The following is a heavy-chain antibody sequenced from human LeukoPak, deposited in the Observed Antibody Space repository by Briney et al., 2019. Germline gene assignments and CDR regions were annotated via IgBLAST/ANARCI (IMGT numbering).Heavy chain of an antibody. V-gene: IGHV4-38-2*02. CDR3: VRSEIDDYSRY. CDR1: GYSISSGYE. D-gene: IGHD4-11*01. CDR2: ISQSGNT. J-gene: IGHJ4*02. Sequence: SETLSLTCSVSGYSISSGYEWGWIRQPPGKRLEWIGSISQSGNTYYNLSLKSRVTMSVDTARNQFSLKLTSVTAADTAVYYCVRSEIDDYSRYWGRGMLVIVSS.